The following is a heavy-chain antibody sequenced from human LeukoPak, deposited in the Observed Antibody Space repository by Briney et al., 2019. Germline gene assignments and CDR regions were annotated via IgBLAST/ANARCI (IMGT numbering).Heavy chain of an antibody. J-gene: IGHJ4*02. CDR2: IKQDGSEK. D-gene: IGHD6-19*01. V-gene: IGHV3-7*03. CDR3: ARLGPASSGWPESFDY. Sequence: PGGSLRLPCAASGFTFSDFGMTWVRQAPGKGLEWVANIKQDGSEKYYVDSVKGRFTISRDNAKNSLDLQMNSLRVEDTAAYYCARLGPASSGWPESFDYWGQGTLVTVSS. CDR1: GFTFSDFG.